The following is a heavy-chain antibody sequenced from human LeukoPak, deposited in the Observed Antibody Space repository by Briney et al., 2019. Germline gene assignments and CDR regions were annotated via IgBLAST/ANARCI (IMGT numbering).Heavy chain of an antibody. D-gene: IGHD4-23*01. V-gene: IGHV3-21*01. CDR1: GFTFNTYS. CDR3: ARGYGGNSY. Sequence: PGGSLRLSRAASGFTFNTYSLIWVRQAPGKGLEWVSSISGSSTYIFYADSVKGRFTISRDNAKNSLYLQMNSLRAEDTAVYYCARGYGGNSYWGQGTLVTVSS. CDR2: ISGSSTYI. J-gene: IGHJ4*02.